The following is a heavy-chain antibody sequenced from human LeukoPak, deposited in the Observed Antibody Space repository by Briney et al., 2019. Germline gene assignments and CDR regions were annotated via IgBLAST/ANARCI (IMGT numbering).Heavy chain of an antibody. Sequence: GASVKVSCKASGYTFTGYYMHWVRQAPGQGLEWMGWINPNSGGTNYAQKFQGRVTMTRDTSISTAYMELSRLRSDDTAVYYCARDCSTVTTVYYYYMDVWGKGTTVTVSS. CDR3: ARDCSTVTTVYYYYMDV. J-gene: IGHJ6*03. D-gene: IGHD4-17*01. CDR2: INPNSGGT. CDR1: GYTFTGYY. V-gene: IGHV1-2*02.